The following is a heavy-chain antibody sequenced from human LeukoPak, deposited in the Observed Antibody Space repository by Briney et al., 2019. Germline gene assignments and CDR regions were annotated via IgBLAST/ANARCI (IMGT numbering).Heavy chain of an antibody. D-gene: IGHD3-22*01. CDR3: ASLGSGYYYDSSGEEAFDI. J-gene: IGHJ3*02. CDR1: GGSISSGSYY. V-gene: IGHV4-61*02. CDR2: IYTSGST. Sequence: SSETLSLTCTVSGGSISSGSYYWSWIRQPAGKGLEWIGRIYTSGSTNYNPSLKSRVTISVDTSKNQFSLKLSSVTAADTAVYYCASLGSGYYYDSSGEEAFDIWGQGTMVTVSS.